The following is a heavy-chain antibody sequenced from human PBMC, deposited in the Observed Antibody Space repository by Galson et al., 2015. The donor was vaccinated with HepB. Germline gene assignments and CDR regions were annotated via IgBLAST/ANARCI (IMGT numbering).Heavy chain of an antibody. Sequence: ETLSLTCTVSGGSISSYYWSWIRQPPGKGLEWVGYVHYIGTTNYNPSLKSRVTISVDTSKNQFSLKLSSVTAADTAVYYCARHPGLAYFDYWGQGTLVAVSS. CDR2: VHYIGTT. V-gene: IGHV4-59*08. CDR3: ARHPGLAYFDY. D-gene: IGHD3-10*01. J-gene: IGHJ4*02. CDR1: GGSISSYY.